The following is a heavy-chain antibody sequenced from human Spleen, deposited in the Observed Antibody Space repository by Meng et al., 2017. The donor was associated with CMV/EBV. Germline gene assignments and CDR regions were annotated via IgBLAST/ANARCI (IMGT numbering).Heavy chain of an antibody. CDR3: AKLRKGDSSGYYYADAFDI. Sequence: GGSLRLSCAASGFTFSSYAMSWVRQAPGKGLEWVSAISGSGGSTYYADSVKGRFTISRDNSKNTLYLQMNSLRAEDTAVYYCAKLRKGDSSGYYYADAFDIWGQGTMVTVSS. CDR1: GFTFSSYA. CDR2: ISGSGGST. J-gene: IGHJ3*02. V-gene: IGHV3-23*01. D-gene: IGHD3-22*01.